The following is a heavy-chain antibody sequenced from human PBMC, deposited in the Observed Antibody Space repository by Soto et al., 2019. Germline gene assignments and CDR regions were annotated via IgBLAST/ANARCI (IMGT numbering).Heavy chain of an antibody. J-gene: IGHJ4*02. Sequence: GSLRLSCAASGFTFSDYYMSWIRQVPGKGLEWVAYISGTSDSIPYADSVKGRFTISRDNAKNSLYLKMNSLRAEDTAVYYCARVAVVTAAGTSDYWGQGTLVTVS. V-gene: IGHV3-11*06. CDR2: ISGTSDSI. D-gene: IGHD6-13*01. CDR1: GFTFSDYY. CDR3: ARVAVVTAAGTSDY.